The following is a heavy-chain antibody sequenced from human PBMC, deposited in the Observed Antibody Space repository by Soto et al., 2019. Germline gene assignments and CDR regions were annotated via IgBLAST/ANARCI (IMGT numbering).Heavy chain of an antibody. D-gene: IGHD6-13*01. CDR3: AKDAIAAPGVFDY. J-gene: IGHJ4*02. V-gene: IGHV1-18*01. Sequence: VKVSCKASGYSFISYGISWVRQAPGQGLEWMGWISAYNGNTNYAQKLQGRVTMTTDTSTSTAFMELRSLRSDDTAVYYCAKDAIAAPGVFDYWGQGTLVTVSS. CDR1: GYSFISYG. CDR2: ISAYNGNT.